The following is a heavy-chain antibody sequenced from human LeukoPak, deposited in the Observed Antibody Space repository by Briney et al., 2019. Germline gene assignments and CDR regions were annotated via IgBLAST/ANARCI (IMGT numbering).Heavy chain of an antibody. V-gene: IGHV4-30-2*01. J-gene: IGHJ4*02. CDR1: GGSISSGGYS. CDR2: IYHSGST. CDR3: ARGSYFDY. Sequence: SQTLSLTCAVSGGSISSGGYSWSWIRQPPGKGLEWIGYIYHSGSTYYNPSLKSRVTISVDRSKNQFSLKLSSVTAADTAVYYCARGSYFDYWGQGTLVTVSS.